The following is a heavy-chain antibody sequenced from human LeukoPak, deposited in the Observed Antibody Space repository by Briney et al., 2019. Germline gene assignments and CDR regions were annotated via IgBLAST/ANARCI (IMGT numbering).Heavy chain of an antibody. CDR2: ICAYNGNT. V-gene: IGHV1-18*01. CDR1: GYTFTSYG. D-gene: IGHD2-15*01. CDR3: ARWGGDLVVVVAANNWFDP. J-gene: IGHJ5*02. Sequence: GASVKVSCKASGYTFTSYGISWVRQAPGQGLEWMGWICAYNGNTNYAHKLQGRVTMTTDTSTSTAYMELRSLRSDDTAVYYCARWGGDLVVVVAANNWFDPWGQGTLVTVSS.